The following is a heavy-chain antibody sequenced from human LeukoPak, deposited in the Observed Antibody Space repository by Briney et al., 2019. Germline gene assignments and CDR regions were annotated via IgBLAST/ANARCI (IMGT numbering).Heavy chain of an antibody. CDR2: IYITGST. CDR3: AREWED. D-gene: IGHD1-26*01. CDR1: GGSLSMYS. J-gene: IGHJ4*02. V-gene: IGHV4-4*07. Sequence: SETLSLTCTVSGGSLSMYSRSCMSQRPGKGLEWILRIYITGSTTYNTSLKSRVTMSVTTTKNHSSLKLSSVTAADTAVYYWAREWEDWGQGTLVTVSS.